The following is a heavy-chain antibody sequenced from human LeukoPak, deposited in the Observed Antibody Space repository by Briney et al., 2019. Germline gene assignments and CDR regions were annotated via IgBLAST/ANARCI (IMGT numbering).Heavy chain of an antibody. CDR2: INTNTGNP. V-gene: IGHV7-4-1*01. CDR1: GYTFTSYA. Sequence: GASVKVSCKASGYTFTSYAMNWVRQAPGQGLEWMGWINTNTGNPTYAQGFTGRFVFSLDTSVCTAYLQICSLKAEDTAVYYCARDSSSWYSYYYYGMDVWGQGTTVTVSS. D-gene: IGHD6-13*01. CDR3: ARDSSSWYSYYYYGMDV. J-gene: IGHJ6*02.